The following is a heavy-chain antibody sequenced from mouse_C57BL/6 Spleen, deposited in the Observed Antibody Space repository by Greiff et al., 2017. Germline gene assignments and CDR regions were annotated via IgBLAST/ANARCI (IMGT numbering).Heavy chain of an antibody. Sequence: EVKLVESGGGSVQPGGSLSLFCAASGFTFTDSYMSWVRQPPGKALEWLGFIRNKANGYTTEYSESVKGRFTISRDNSHSILYRQMNALRAEDSATYYCARNFDYDGVYYAMDCWGQGTSVTVSS. CDR2: IRNKANGYTT. CDR3: ARNFDYDGVYYAMDC. CDR1: GFTFTDSY. V-gene: IGHV7-3*01. D-gene: IGHD2-4*01. J-gene: IGHJ4*01.